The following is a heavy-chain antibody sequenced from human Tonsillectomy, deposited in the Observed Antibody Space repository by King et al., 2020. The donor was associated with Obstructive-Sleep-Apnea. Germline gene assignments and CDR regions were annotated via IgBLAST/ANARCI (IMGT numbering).Heavy chain of an antibody. Sequence: DVQLVESGGGLVQPGGSLRLSCAASGFTFSSYAMSWVRQAPGKGLEWVSAISGSGGSTYYADSVKGRFTISRDNSKNTLYLQMNSLRAEDTAVYYCAKSTLTYSYSSGWTPTDNYFDYWGQGTLVTVSS. J-gene: IGHJ4*02. CDR1: GFTFSSYA. CDR2: ISGSGGST. V-gene: IGHV3-23*04. CDR3: AKSTLTYSYSSGWTPTDNYFDY. D-gene: IGHD6-19*01.